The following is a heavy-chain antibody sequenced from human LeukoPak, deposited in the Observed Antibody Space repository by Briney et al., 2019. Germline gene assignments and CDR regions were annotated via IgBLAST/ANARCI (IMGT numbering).Heavy chain of an antibody. J-gene: IGHJ6*03. CDR3: ARCPPDCSSTSCYVNYYYYYYMDV. D-gene: IGHD2-2*01. V-gene: IGHV1-18*01. CDR1: GYTFTSYG. Sequence: ASVKVSCKASGYTFTSYGISWVRQAPGQGLEWMGWINAYNGNTNYAQKLQGRVTMTTDTSTSTAYMELRSLRSDDTAVYYCARCPPDCSSTSCYVNYYYYYYMDVWGKGTTVTVSS. CDR2: INAYNGNT.